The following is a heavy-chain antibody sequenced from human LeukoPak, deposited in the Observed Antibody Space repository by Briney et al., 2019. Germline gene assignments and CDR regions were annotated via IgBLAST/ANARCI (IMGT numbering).Heavy chain of an antibody. D-gene: IGHD6-19*01. Sequence: SETLSLTCTVSGGSISNYYWTWIRQPPGKGLEWIGYIYYTGSTNYNPSLKSRVTISVDTSKNQFSLKLSSVTAADTAVYYCARGGRAVAGIGYWGQGTLVTVSS. CDR1: GGSISNYY. J-gene: IGHJ4*02. CDR2: IYYTGST. V-gene: IGHV4-59*01. CDR3: ARGGRAVAGIGY.